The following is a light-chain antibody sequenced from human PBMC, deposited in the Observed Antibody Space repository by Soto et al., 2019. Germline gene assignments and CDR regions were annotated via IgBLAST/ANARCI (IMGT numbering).Light chain of an antibody. CDR1: QSVLYSSNNKNY. J-gene: IGKJ3*01. V-gene: IGKV4-1*01. Sequence: DIVMTQSPDSLAVSLGERATINCKSSQSVLYSSNNKNYLAWYQQKPGQPPKLLIYWASTRESGVPDRFSGSGSGTDFTLTISSLQAENVAIYDCQQYYNTPPAFGPGTKVDIK. CDR2: WAS. CDR3: QQYYNTPPA.